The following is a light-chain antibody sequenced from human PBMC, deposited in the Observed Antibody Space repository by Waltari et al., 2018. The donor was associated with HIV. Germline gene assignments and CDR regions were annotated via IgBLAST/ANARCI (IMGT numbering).Light chain of an antibody. Sequence: QSALTQPASVSGSPGQSITISCTGTSSDVGGYHYVSWYQQHPGKAPKLMIYDVSKRPSGVSNRFSGSKSGNTASLTISGLQAEDEADYYCSSYTTSSGIFGTGTKVTVL. CDR3: SSYTTSSGI. CDR1: SSDVGGYHY. J-gene: IGLJ1*01. CDR2: DVS. V-gene: IGLV2-14*01.